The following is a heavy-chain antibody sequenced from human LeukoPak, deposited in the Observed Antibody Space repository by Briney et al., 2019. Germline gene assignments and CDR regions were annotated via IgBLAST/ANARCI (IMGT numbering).Heavy chain of an antibody. V-gene: IGHV3-23*01. J-gene: IGHJ4*02. CDR3: AKSATYYYDSFDY. CDR1: GFTFSSYA. Sequence: GGSLRLSCAASGFTFSSYAMSWVRQAPGKGLECISGFSGSGGSTYYADSVKGRFTISRDNSKNTLYLQMNSLRAEDTAVYYCAKSATYYYDSFDYWGQGTLVTVSS. CDR2: FSGSGGST. D-gene: IGHD3-22*01.